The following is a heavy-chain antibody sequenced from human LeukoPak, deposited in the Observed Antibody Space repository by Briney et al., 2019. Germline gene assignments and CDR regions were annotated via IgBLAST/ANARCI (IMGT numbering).Heavy chain of an antibody. CDR2: IKSKNDGGTA. Sequence: GGSLRLSCAASGFTFSSYWMNWVRQAPGKGLEWVGRIKSKNDGGTADYAAPVKGRFTISRDDSKNTLYLQINSLKTEDTAVYYCTTSAFYWGQGTLVTVSS. V-gene: IGHV3-15*07. CDR1: GFTFSSYW. CDR3: TTSAFY. J-gene: IGHJ4*02.